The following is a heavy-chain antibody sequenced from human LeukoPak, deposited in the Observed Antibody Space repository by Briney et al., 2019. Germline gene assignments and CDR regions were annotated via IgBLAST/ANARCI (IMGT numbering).Heavy chain of an antibody. Sequence: GASVKVSCKASGYTFTNNGISWVRQAPGQGLEWMGWISTYNGNTNYAQKFQGRVTMTTDTPTSTAYMELRSLTSDDTAVYYCARVSSGYDDYWGQGTLVSSPQ. J-gene: IGHJ4*02. V-gene: IGHV1-18*01. CDR1: GYTFTNNG. D-gene: IGHD3-22*01. CDR3: ARVSSGYDDY. CDR2: ISTYNGNT.